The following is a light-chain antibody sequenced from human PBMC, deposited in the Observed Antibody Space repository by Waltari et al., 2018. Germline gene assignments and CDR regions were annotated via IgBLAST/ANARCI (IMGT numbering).Light chain of an antibody. V-gene: IGKV3-20*01. Sequence: CRASQSVGRYVAWYQQKPSHAPRLLIYDASTRATGIPDRFSGSGSSTDFSLTSSILEHEDFAVYYCQKYVNLPATFGQGTKVESK. CDR3: QKYVNLPAT. CDR2: DAS. CDR1: QSVGRY. J-gene: IGKJ1*01.